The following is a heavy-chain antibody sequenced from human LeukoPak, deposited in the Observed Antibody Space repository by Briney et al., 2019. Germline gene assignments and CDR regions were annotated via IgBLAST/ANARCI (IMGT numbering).Heavy chain of an antibody. CDR3: ARDGDSSSWYESWWFDP. CDR2: IYYSGTT. Sequence: SETLSLTCTVSGGSISGYYWSWIRQPPGKGLEYIGYIYYSGTTNYNPSLKSRVTISVDTSKNQFSLKLSSVTAADTTVYYCARDGDSSSWYESWWFDPWGQGTLVTVSS. V-gene: IGHV4-59*01. J-gene: IGHJ5*02. CDR1: GGSISGYY. D-gene: IGHD6-13*01.